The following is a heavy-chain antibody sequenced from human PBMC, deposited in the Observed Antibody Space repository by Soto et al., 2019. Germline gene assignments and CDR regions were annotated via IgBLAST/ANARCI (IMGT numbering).Heavy chain of an antibody. J-gene: IGHJ6*03. CDR2: ISYDGSNK. Sequence: GGSLRLSCAASGFTFSSYGMQWVRQAPGKGLEWVAVISYDGSNKYYADSVKGRFTISRDNSKNTLYLQMNSLRAEDTAVYYCAKDGYDFWSGYYRRYYYYYMDVWGKGTTVTVSS. CDR1: GFTFSSYG. CDR3: AKDGYDFWSGYYRRYYYYYMDV. D-gene: IGHD3-3*01. V-gene: IGHV3-30*18.